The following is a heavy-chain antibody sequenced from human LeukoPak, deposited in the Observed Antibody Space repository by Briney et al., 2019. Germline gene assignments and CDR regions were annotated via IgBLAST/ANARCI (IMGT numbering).Heavy chain of an antibody. CDR3: AKSRTPYYDFWSGYYRNYGMDV. CDR2: MNPNSGNT. D-gene: IGHD3-3*01. V-gene: IGHV1-8*01. CDR1: GYTFTSYD. Sequence: ASVMVSCKASGYTFTSYDINWVRQATGQGLEWMGWMNPNSGNTGYAQKFQGRVTMTRNTSISTAYMELSSLRSEDTAVYYCAKSRTPYYDFWSGYYRNYGMDVWGQGTTVTVSS. J-gene: IGHJ6*02.